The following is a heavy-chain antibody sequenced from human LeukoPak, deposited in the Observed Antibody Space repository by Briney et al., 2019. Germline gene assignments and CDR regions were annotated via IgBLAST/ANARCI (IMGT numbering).Heavy chain of an antibody. Sequence: GGSLRLSCAASGFIISNYAMHWVRQAPGKGLEYVSAISGNGGSTYYADSVKGRFTISRDNSKNTLYLQMSSLRAEDTAIYHCVKDLYKGDSSSWYYFDYWGQGTLVTVSS. CDR1: GFIISNYA. CDR2: ISGNGGST. D-gene: IGHD6-13*01. CDR3: VKDLYKGDSSSWYYFDY. V-gene: IGHV3-64D*06. J-gene: IGHJ4*02.